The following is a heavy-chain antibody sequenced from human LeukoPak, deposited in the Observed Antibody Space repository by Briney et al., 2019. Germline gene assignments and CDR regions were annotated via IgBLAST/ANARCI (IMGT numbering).Heavy chain of an antibody. CDR2: FHSGGSR. CDR3: VVGSKGRQESFDF. J-gene: IGHJ3*01. Sequence: GGSLRLSCAASGFAVSDNYMSWVRQAPGKGLEWVSVFHSGGSRYYADSVKGRFTISRDNVKNPVSLQMNSLRGDDSAVYYCVVGSKGRQESFDFWGRGTMVTVSS. CDR1: GFAVSDNY. V-gene: IGHV3-53*01. D-gene: IGHD5-24*01.